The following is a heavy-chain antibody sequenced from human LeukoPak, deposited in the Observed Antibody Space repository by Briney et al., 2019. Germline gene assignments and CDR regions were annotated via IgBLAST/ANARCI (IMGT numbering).Heavy chain of an antibody. D-gene: IGHD3-10*01. Sequence: GGSLRLSCVASGFTFSDYDMSWIRQAPGKGLEWVSYIGSGGSPIYYADSVKGRFTISRDNAKNSLYLQMNSLRAEDTAVYYCARGWYYLWGQGTMVTVSS. CDR1: GFTFSDYD. CDR2: IGSGGSPI. CDR3: ARGWYYL. V-gene: IGHV3-11*04. J-gene: IGHJ3*01.